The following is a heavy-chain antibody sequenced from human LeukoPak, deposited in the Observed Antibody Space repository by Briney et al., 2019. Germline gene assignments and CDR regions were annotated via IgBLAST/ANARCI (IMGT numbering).Heavy chain of an antibody. CDR1: GFTVSSNY. CDR3: ARDPYGYNVY. CDR2: IYSDGSS. D-gene: IGHD5-24*01. Sequence: GSQTVSCAASGFTVSSNYMTWVRQAPGKGLEWVSVIYSDGSSYYADSVKGRFTISRDNSESTLYLHMNSLRAEDTAVYYCARDPYGYNVYWGPGSLGSVSS. J-gene: IGHJ4*02. V-gene: IGHV3-53*01.